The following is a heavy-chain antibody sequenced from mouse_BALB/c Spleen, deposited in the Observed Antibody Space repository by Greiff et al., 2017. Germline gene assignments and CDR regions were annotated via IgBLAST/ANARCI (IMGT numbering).Heavy chain of an antibody. CDR1: GFTFSSYA. V-gene: IGHV5-6-5*01. J-gene: IGHJ4*01. Sequence: DVMLVESGGGLVKPGGSLKLSCAASGFTFSSYAMSWVRQTPEKRLEWVASISSGGSTYYPDSVKGRFTISRDNARNILYLQMSSLRSEDTAMYYCARGWFRYAMDYWGQGTSVTVSS. D-gene: IGHD2-2*01. CDR2: ISSGGST. CDR3: ARGWFRYAMDY.